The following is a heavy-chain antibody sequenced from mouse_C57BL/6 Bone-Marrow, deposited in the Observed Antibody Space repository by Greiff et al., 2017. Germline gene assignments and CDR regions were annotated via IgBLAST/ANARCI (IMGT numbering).Heavy chain of an antibody. J-gene: IGHJ4*01. CDR2: ISSGGSDT. V-gene: IGHV5-6*02. Sequence: EVKLVESGGDLVKPGGSLKLSCAASGFTFSSYGMSWVRQTPDKRLEWVATISSGGSDTYYPDSVKGRFTISRDNAKNTLYLQMSSLKSEDTAMYYCARRGMDYWGQGTSVTVSS. CDR1: GFTFSSYG. CDR3: ARRGMDY.